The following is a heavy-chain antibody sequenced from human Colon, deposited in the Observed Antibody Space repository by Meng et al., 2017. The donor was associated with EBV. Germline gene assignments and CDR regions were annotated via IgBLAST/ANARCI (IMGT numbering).Heavy chain of an antibody. CDR1: GTAFSSTNW. V-gene: IGHV4-4*02. CDR2: IYHGETT. Sequence: VHRPGAGLGVGGPLGTPSATGAVSGTAFSSTNWWSCVSQPPGEGREWIGGIYHGETTNYNPSLKSRVTISVDRSNDQFSLSLSSVTAADTAVYYCARGNAYNAPSFDYWGQGTLVTVSS. D-gene: IGHD5-24*01. CDR3: ARGNAYNAPSFDY. J-gene: IGHJ4*02.